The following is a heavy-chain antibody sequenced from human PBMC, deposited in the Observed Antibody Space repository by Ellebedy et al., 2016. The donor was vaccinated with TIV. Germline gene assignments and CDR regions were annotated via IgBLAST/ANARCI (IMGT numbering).Heavy chain of an antibody. Sequence: GESLKISCAASGFTFSSYWMHWVRQAPGKGLVWVSRISSDGSSTSYADSVKGRFTISRDNAKNTLYLQMNSLRAEDTAVYYCAREAISYATSGYYFDYWGQGTLVTVSS. CDR2: ISSDGSST. CDR3: AREAISYATSGYYFDY. J-gene: IGHJ4*02. CDR1: GFTFSSYW. D-gene: IGHD3-16*01. V-gene: IGHV3-74*01.